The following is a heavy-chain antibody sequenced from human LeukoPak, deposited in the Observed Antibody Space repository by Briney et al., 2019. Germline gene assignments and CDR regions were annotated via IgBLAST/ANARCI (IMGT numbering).Heavy chain of an antibody. CDR2: ISGSGSGT. D-gene: IGHD4-11*01. CDR1: GFTFSSFT. V-gene: IGHV3-23*01. CDR3: AKEFQLQGLTQAFDY. Sequence: GGSLRLSCAASGFTFSSFTMSWVRQAPGKGLEWVSAISGSGSGTYYTDSAKGRFTISRDNSKNTLYLQMNSLRAEDTAVYYCAKEFQLQGLTQAFDYWGQGTLVTVSS. J-gene: IGHJ4*02.